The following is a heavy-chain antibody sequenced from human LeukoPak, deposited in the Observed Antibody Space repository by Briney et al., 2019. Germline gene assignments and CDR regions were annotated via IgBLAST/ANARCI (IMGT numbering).Heavy chain of an antibody. Sequence: PGGSLRLSCAASGFTFSSYAMHWVRQAPGKGLEWVAVISYDGSNKYYADSVKGRFTISRDNSKNTLYLQMNSLRAEDTAVYYCAKDLRYYDSSGSPGEWGQGTLVTVSS. CDR2: ISYDGSNK. V-gene: IGHV3-30*04. CDR3: AKDLRYYDSSGSPGE. CDR1: GFTFSSYA. J-gene: IGHJ4*02. D-gene: IGHD3-22*01.